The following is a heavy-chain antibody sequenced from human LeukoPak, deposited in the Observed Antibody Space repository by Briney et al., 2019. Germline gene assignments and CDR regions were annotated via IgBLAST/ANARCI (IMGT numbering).Heavy chain of an antibody. J-gene: IGHJ1*01. CDR1: GFIFSNYA. V-gene: IGHV3-23*01. CDR3: AKGHGDYIPAEYLQH. CDR2: VSGNSDRI. Sequence: GGSLRLSCATSGFIFSNYAMNWVRQAPGKGLEWVSAVSGNSDRIYYADSVKGRFTMSRDNAQNTLTLQMISPRADDTAVYYCAKGHGDYIPAEYLQHWGQGTLVTVSS. D-gene: IGHD4-17*01.